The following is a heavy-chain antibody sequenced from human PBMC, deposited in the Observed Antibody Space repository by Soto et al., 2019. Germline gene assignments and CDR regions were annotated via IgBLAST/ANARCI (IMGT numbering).Heavy chain of an antibody. CDR1: GFTFSSYG. J-gene: IGHJ6*02. CDR3: ARDAKQAYYYDSSGYKYYYYGMDV. CDR2: IWYDGSNK. Sequence: QVQLVESGGGVVQPGRSLRLSCAASGFTFSSYGMHWVRQAPGKGLEWVAVIWYDGSNKYYADSVKGRFTISRDNSKNTLYLQMNSLRADDTAVYYFARDAKQAYYYDSSGYKYYYYGMDVWGQGSTVTVS. D-gene: IGHD3-22*01. V-gene: IGHV3-33*01.